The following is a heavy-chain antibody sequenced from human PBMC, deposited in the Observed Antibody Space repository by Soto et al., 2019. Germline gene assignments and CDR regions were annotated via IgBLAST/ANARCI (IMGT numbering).Heavy chain of an antibody. CDR2: ISYDGSNK. J-gene: IGHJ4*02. Sequence: PGGSLRLSCAASGFTFSSYGMHWVRQAPGKGLEWVAVISYDGSNKYYADSVKGRFTISRDNSKNTLYLQMNSLRAEDTAVYYCAKDSDILTGYPGTFEYWGQGTLVTVSS. CDR1: GFTFSSYG. V-gene: IGHV3-30*18. D-gene: IGHD3-9*01. CDR3: AKDSDILTGYPGTFEY.